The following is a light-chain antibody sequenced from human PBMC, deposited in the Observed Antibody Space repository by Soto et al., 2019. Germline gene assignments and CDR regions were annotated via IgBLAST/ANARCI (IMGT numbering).Light chain of an antibody. Sequence: EIVMTQSPATLSVSPGERATLSCRASQSVSSNLAWYQQKPGQAPRLLIYGASTRATGIPARVSGSGSGTEFTLSISGVQSEDFVFYYCQQYNNWPYTFGQWTKLEIK. CDR1: QSVSSN. V-gene: IGKV3-15*01. J-gene: IGKJ2*01. CDR2: GAS. CDR3: QQYNNWPYT.